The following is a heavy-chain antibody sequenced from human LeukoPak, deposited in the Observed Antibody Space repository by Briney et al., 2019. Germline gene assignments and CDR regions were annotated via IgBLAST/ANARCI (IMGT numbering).Heavy chain of an antibody. Sequence: SETLSLTCTVSGGSMSRYYWSWIRQPPGKGLEWIGYIFYSGGTSYNPSLKSRVTMSVDTSKNHLSLNLTTVTAADSAVYYCARHCIGGTCYDSWGQGTLVTVSS. CDR1: GGSMSRYY. V-gene: IGHV4-59*08. CDR3: ARHCIGGTCYDS. D-gene: IGHD2-15*01. CDR2: IFYSGGT. J-gene: IGHJ5*01.